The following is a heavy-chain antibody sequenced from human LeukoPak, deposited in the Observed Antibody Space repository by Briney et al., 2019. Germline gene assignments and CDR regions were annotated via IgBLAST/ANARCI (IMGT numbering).Heavy chain of an antibody. J-gene: IGHJ4*02. V-gene: IGHV1-18*01. CDR1: GYTFTSYG. D-gene: IGHD3-10*01. Sequence: ASVKVSCKASGYTFTSYGISWVRQAPGQGLEWMGWISAYNGNTNYAQKFQGRVTMTEDTSTDTAYMELSSLRSEDTAVYYCATSWFGELLPTNYWGQGTLVTVSS. CDR3: ATSWFGELLPTNY. CDR2: ISAYNGNT.